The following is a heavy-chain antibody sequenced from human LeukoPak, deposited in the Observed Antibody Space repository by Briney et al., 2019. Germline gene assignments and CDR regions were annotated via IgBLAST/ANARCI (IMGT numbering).Heavy chain of an antibody. CDR2: IIPIFGTA. J-gene: IGHJ5*02. V-gene: IGHV1-69*05. CDR3: AIHKGERYDLWGGYYTVLWFDP. Sequence: ASVKVSCQASGGTLSSYAISWVRQAPGQGLEWMGGIIPIFGTANYAQKFQGRVTITTDESTSTAYMELSSLRSEDTAVYYCAIHKGERYDLWGGYYTVLWFDPWGQGTLVTVSS. D-gene: IGHD3-3*01. CDR1: GGTLSSYA.